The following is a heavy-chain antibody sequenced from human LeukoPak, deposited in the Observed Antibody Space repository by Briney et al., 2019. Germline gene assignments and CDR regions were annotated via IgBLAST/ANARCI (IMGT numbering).Heavy chain of an antibody. D-gene: IGHD6-6*01. J-gene: IGHJ3*02. CDR1: GFTFSSYS. CDR2: ISSSSSYI. CDR3: ARRGRQLRTHDAFDI. V-gene: IGHV3-21*01. Sequence: PGGSLRPSCAASGFTFSSYSMSWVRQAPGKGLEWVSSISSSSSYIYYADSVKGRFTISRDNAKNSLYLQMNSLRAEDTAVYYCARRGRQLRTHDAFDIWGQGTMVTVSS.